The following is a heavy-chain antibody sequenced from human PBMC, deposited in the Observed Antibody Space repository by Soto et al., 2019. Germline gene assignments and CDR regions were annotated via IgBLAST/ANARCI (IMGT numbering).Heavy chain of an antibody. CDR2: IIPICGTA. J-gene: IGHJ6*02. D-gene: IGHD3-22*01. CDR3: ARDGTYYYDSSGYYYYYYGMDV. Sequence: QVQLVQSGAEVKKPGSSVKVSCKASGGTFSSYAISWVRQAPGQGLEWMGGIIPICGTANYAQKVQGRVTITADESTSTAYMELSSLRSEDTAVYYCARDGTYYYDSSGYYYYYYGMDVWGQGTTVTVSS. V-gene: IGHV1-69*01. CDR1: GGTFSSYA.